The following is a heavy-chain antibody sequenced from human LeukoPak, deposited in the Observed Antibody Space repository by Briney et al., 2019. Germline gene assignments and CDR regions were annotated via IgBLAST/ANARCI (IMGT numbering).Heavy chain of an antibody. CDR2: ISGSGGST. J-gene: IGHJ6*02. V-gene: IGHV3-23*01. CDR3: AKCPETSCYYYGMDV. D-gene: IGHD2-2*01. CDR1: GFIFSSYA. Sequence: PGGSLRLSCAASGFIFSSYAMSWVRQAPGKGLEWVSAISGSGGSTYYADSVKGRFTISRDNSKNTLYLQMNSLRAEDTAVYYCAKCPETSCYYYGMDVWGQGTTVTVSS.